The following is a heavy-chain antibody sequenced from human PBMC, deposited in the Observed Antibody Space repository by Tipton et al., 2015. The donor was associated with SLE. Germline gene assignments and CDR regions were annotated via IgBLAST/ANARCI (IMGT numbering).Heavy chain of an antibody. J-gene: IGHJ4*02. CDR3: ARERLFIRSNWGSAFDS. CDR1: GFTFSIYW. CDR2: IRQDGSER. Sequence: GSLRLSCAASGFTFSIYWMSWVRQAPGKGLEWVANIRQDGSERYYVDSVKGRFTISRDNAKNSLYLQMNSLRAEDTAVYYCARERLFIRSNWGSAFDSWGQGTLVTVSS. V-gene: IGHV3-7*01. D-gene: IGHD7-27*01.